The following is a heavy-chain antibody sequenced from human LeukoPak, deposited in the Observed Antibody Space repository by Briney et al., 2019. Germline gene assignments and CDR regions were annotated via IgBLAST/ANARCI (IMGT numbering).Heavy chain of an antibody. D-gene: IGHD3-16*02. J-gene: IGHJ3*02. CDR1: GFTFSSYS. CDR2: ISSSSSYI. V-gene: IGHV3-21*01. Sequence: GGSLRLSCAASGFTFSSYSMNRVRQAPGKGLEWVSSISSSSSYIYYADSVKGRFTISRDNAKNSLYLQMNSLRAEDTAVYYCARSNYDYVWGSYRLRAFDIWGQGTMVTVSS. CDR3: ARSNYDYVWGSYRLRAFDI.